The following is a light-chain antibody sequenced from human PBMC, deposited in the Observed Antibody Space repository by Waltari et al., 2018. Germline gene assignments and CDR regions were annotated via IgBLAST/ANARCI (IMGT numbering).Light chain of an antibody. V-gene: IGLV2-14*03. CDR2: DVS. CDR3: SYYPDTHTPVV. J-gene: IGLJ2*01. Sequence: QSALTQPASVSGSPGQSVTIPCPGVSSDGASSRIISWLRQHPGKAPKLILYDVSNRASDISNRFSGYKSGNTASLTISRLQADDEADYFCSYYPDTHTPVVFGGGTKLTV. CDR1: SSDGASSRI.